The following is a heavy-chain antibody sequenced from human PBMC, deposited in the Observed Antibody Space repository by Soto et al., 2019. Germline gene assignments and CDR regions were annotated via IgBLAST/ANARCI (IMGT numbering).Heavy chain of an antibody. J-gene: IGHJ4*02. D-gene: IGHD1-20*01. CDR1: SDSFSSGDYF. Sequence: TSETLSLTCTVSSDSFSSGDYFWSWIRQTPEKGLEWIAYIYYSGSSHYNPSLKSRVTISIDTSKNQFSLTLRSVTAADTAVYYCARDRLKSITGTHPFDYWGQGTLVTVSS. CDR3: ARDRLKSITGTHPFDY. CDR2: IYYSGSS. V-gene: IGHV4-30-4*01.